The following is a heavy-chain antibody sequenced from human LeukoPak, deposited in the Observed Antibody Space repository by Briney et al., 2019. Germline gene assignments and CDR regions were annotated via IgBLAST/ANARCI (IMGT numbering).Heavy chain of an antibody. CDR2: IYYSGST. J-gene: IGHJ4*02. Sequence: SETLSLTCTVSGGSISSYYWSWIRQPPGKGLEWIGYIYYSGSTNYNPSLKSRVTISVDTSKNQFSLKLSSVTAADTAVYYCARDLPGSGSWGQGTLVTVSS. CDR1: GGSISSYY. V-gene: IGHV4-59*01. CDR3: ARDLPGSGS. D-gene: IGHD3-10*01.